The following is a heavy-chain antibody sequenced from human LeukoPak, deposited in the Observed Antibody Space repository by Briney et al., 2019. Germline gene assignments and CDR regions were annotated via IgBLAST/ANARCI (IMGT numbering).Heavy chain of an antibody. Sequence: GGSLRLSCTASGFTYDHYAMHWVRQAPGKGLEWVSTISWNSGTLDYGDSVKGRFTISRDNAKNSLYLQMNSLRDEDTAFYYCAKGACSSLSCYITNWGQGTLVTVSS. CDR1: GFTYDHYA. V-gene: IGHV3-9*01. D-gene: IGHD2-2*02. CDR3: AKGACSSLSCYITN. J-gene: IGHJ4*02. CDR2: ISWNSGTL.